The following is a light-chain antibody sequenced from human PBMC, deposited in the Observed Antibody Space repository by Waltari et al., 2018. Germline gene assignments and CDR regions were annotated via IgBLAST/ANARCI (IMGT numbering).Light chain of an antibody. J-gene: IGLJ3*02. CDR3: QAADNSGTLKWV. Sequence: SFELTQPPSVSVSPGQTARITCSADALAKQYAYWYQQKAGQAPLVVIYKDSERPSGIPERCAGSSSGTTVTLTISGVQAEDEADYYCQAADNSGTLKWVFGGGTKLTVL. CDR2: KDS. CDR1: ALAKQY. V-gene: IGLV3-25*03.